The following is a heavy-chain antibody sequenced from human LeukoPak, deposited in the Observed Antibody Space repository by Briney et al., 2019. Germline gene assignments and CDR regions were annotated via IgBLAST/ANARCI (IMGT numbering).Heavy chain of an antibody. V-gene: IGHV3-48*03. D-gene: IGHD5-18*01. J-gene: IGHJ4*02. CDR2: ISSSGSTI. CDR1: GFTFSSYE. Sequence: GGSLRLSCAASGFTFSSYEMNWVRQAPGKGLEWVSYISSSGSTIYYADSVKGRFTISRDNAKNSLYLQMNSLRAEDTALYYCARDYTARGESFDYWGQGTLVTVSS. CDR3: ARDYTARGESFDY.